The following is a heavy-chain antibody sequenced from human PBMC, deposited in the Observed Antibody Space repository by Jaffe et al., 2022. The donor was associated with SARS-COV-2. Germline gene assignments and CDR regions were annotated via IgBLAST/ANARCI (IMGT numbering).Heavy chain of an antibody. Sequence: EVQLVESGGGLVQPGGSLRLSCAASGFTFSSYWMHWVRQAPGKGLVWVSRINSDGSSTSYADSVKGRFTISRDNAKNTLYLQMNSLRAEDTAVYYCAKGTDSSSWTHYYYYGMDVWGQGTTVTVSS. CDR1: GFTFSSYW. CDR2: INSDGSST. CDR3: AKGTDSSSWTHYYYYGMDV. J-gene: IGHJ6*02. D-gene: IGHD6-13*01. V-gene: IGHV3-74*01.